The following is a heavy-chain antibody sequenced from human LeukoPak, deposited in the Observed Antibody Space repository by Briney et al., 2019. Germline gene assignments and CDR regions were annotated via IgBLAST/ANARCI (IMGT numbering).Heavy chain of an antibody. CDR3: AKVETSGGANCYALDY. V-gene: IGHV3-23*01. CDR2: ISGSDGGT. CDR1: GFTFSSYA. D-gene: IGHD2-2*01. Sequence: GGSLRLSCAASGFTFSSYAMTWVRQAPDKGLEWVSAISGSDGGTYYADSVKGRFTISRDDSQNTLYLQMNSLSAEDTAVYYCAKVETSGGANCYALDYWGQGTLVTVSS. J-gene: IGHJ4*02.